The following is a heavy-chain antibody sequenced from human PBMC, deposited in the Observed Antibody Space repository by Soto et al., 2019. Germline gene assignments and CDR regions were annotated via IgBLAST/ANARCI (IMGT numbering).Heavy chain of an antibody. V-gene: IGHV4-34*01. CDR2: INRSGST. CDR3: ARSGSGSSWYFDAFDI. Sequence: SETLSLTCAVYGGSFSGYYWSWIRQPPGEGLEWIGEINRSGSTNYNPSLKSRVTISVDTSKNQFSLKLSFVTAADTAVYYCARSGSGSSWYFDAFDIWGQGTMVTVSS. J-gene: IGHJ3*02. D-gene: IGHD6-13*01. CDR1: GGSFSGYY.